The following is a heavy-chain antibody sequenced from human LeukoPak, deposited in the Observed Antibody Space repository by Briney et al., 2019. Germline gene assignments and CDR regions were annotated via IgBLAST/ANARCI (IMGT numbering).Heavy chain of an antibody. V-gene: IGHV1-69*13. Sequence: SVKVSCKASGYTFTGYYMHWVRQAPGQGLEWMGGIIPIFGTANYAQKFQGRVTITADESTSTAYMELSSLRSEDTAVYYCARETIAAAGKFDYWGQGTLVTVSS. J-gene: IGHJ4*02. D-gene: IGHD6-13*01. CDR1: GYTFTGYY. CDR3: ARETIAAAGKFDY. CDR2: IIPIFGTA.